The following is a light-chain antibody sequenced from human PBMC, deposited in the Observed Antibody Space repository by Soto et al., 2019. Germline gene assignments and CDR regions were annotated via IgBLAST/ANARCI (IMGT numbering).Light chain of an antibody. Sequence: QSALTQPRSVSGCPGQSVTISCTGTSSDVGGYDYVSWYQQHPGKAPKLMIYDVSKLPSGVPDRFSGSKSGNTASLTISGVQAEEEADYYCCSYAGSYTYVFGTGTKLTVL. CDR1: SSDVGGYDY. J-gene: IGLJ1*01. CDR3: CSYAGSYTYV. V-gene: IGLV2-11*01. CDR2: DVS.